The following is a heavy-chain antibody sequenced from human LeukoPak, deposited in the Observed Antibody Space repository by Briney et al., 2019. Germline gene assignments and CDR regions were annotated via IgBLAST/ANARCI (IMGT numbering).Heavy chain of an antibody. J-gene: IGHJ5*02. CDR1: DYSISSGYY. V-gene: IGHV4-38-2*02. CDR3: ARDPTAALYNWFDP. D-gene: IGHD2-15*01. Sequence: SETLSLTCTVSDYSISSGYYWGWIRQPPGKGLEWIGSIYHSGSTYYNPSLKSRVTISVDTSKNQFSLKLSSVTAADTAVYYCARDPTAALYNWFDPWGQGTLVTVSS. CDR2: IYHSGST.